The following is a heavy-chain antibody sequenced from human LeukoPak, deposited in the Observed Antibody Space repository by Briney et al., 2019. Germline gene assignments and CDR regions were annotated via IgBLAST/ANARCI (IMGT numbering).Heavy chain of an antibody. CDR2: INAGNGKT. D-gene: IGHD4-17*01. J-gene: IGHJ4*02. CDR1: GYIFTDYA. CDR3: ARARWTSTVTTYYLDF. Sequence: ASVKVSCKASGYIFTDYAIQWVRQAPGQGLEWMGWINAGNGKTKYSQKFQGRVTITRDTSASTAYMELSGPRSDDTAVYYCARARWTSTVTTYYLDFRGQGTLVTVSS. V-gene: IGHV1-3*01.